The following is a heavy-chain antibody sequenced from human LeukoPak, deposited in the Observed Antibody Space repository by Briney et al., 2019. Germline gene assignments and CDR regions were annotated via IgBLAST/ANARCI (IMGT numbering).Heavy chain of an antibody. J-gene: IGHJ4*02. Sequence: PSETLSLTCTVSGGSISSSSYYWGWIRQAPGKGLEWIGGIYYSGSTYYNPSLKSGVTISVDTSKNQFSLKLSSVTAADTAVYYCARHYDSSGYPRWVDYWGQGTLVTVSS. D-gene: IGHD3-22*01. CDR3: ARHYDSSGYPRWVDY. V-gene: IGHV4-39*01. CDR2: IYYSGST. CDR1: GGSISSSSYY.